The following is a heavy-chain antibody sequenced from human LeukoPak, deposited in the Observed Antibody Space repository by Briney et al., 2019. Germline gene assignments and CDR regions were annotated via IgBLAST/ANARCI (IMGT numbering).Heavy chain of an antibody. CDR1: GYTFTSYG. CDR2: ISAYNGNT. Sequence: ASVKVSCKASGYTFTSYGISWVRQAPGQGLEWMGRISAYNGNTSYAQKLQGRVTMTTDTSTSTAYMELRSLRSDDTAVYYCARDRRWLQLTHAFDIWGQGTMVTVSS. D-gene: IGHD5-24*01. CDR3: ARDRRWLQLTHAFDI. V-gene: IGHV1-18*01. J-gene: IGHJ3*02.